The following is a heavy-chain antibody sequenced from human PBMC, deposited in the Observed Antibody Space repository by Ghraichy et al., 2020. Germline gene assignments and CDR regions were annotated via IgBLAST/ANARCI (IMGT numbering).Heavy chain of an antibody. D-gene: IGHD3-16*01. CDR2: ISSSSSTK. CDR1: GFTFTSYS. J-gene: IGHJ3*02. Sequence: GESLNISCAASGFTFTSYSMHWVRQAPGKGLEWVSYISSSSSTKYYAESVKGRFTISRDNAKNSLYLQMNSLRDEDTAVYYCARGGLWAKCFDIWGQGPMVTVSS. CDR3: ARGGLWAKCFDI. V-gene: IGHV3-48*02.